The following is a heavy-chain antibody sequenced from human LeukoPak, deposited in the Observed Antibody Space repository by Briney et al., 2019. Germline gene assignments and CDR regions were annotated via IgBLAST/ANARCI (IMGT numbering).Heavy chain of an antibody. Sequence: GGSLRLSCAASGFTFSSYGMHWVRQAPGKGLEWVAVILYDGSNKYYADSVKGRFTISRDNSKNTLYLQMNSLRAEDTAVYYCARQPFSISSGWSNYYYYYMDVWGKGTTVTVSS. D-gene: IGHD6-19*01. J-gene: IGHJ6*03. CDR1: GFTFSSYG. CDR3: ARQPFSISSGWSNYYYYYMDV. CDR2: ILYDGSNK. V-gene: IGHV3-33*01.